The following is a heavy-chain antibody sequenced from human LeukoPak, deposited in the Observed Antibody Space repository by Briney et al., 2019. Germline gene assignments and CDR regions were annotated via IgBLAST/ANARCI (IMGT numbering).Heavy chain of an antibody. CDR3: ARGGQPGGIVFHY. CDR2: INPNSGGT. J-gene: IGHJ4*02. D-gene: IGHD3-16*02. V-gene: IGHV1-2*06. Sequence: ASVKVSCKASGYTFTGYYMHWVRQAPGQGLEWMGRINPNSGGTNYAQKFQGRVTMTRDTSISTAHMELSRLRSDDTAVYYCARGGQPGGIVFHYWGQGTLVTVSS. CDR1: GYTFTGYY.